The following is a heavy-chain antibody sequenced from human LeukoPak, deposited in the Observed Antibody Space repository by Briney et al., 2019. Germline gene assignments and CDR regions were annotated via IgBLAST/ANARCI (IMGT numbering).Heavy chain of an antibody. CDR3: ARIIAVAAKEVDY. J-gene: IGHJ4*02. CDR1: GYPFTGYY. V-gene: IGHV1-2*06. CDR2: INPNSGGT. Sequence: GASVKVSCKASGYPFTGYYMHWVRQAPGQRLEWMGRINPNSGGTNYAQKFQGRVTMTRDTSISTAYMELSRLRSDDTAVYYCARIIAVAAKEVDYWGQGTLVTVSS. D-gene: IGHD6-19*01.